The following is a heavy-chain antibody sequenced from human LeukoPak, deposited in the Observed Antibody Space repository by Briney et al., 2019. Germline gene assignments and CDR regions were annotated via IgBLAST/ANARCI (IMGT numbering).Heavy chain of an antibody. J-gene: IGHJ4*02. D-gene: IGHD6-13*01. Sequence: SQTLSLTCTVSGGSLSSSDHYWSWIRQPPGKGLEWIAYIYYSGTAYYNPSLKSRVSISVDTSKNQFSLKLSSVTAADTAVYYCARGDTSSWSFKIWGQGTLVTVSS. CDR2: IYYSGTA. V-gene: IGHV4-30-4*01. CDR3: ARGDTSSWSFKI. CDR1: GGSLSSSDHY.